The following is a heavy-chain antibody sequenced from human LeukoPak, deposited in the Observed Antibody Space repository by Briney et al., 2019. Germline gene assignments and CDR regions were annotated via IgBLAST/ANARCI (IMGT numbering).Heavy chain of an antibody. CDR3: ANTGYSSGWPHFDY. J-gene: IGHJ4*02. Sequence: ASVKVSCKASGGTFSSYAISWVRQAPGQGLEWMGGIIPIFGTANYAQKFQGRVTITADESTSTAYMELSSLRSEDTAVYYCANTGYSSGWPHFDYWGQGTLVTVSS. D-gene: IGHD6-19*01. CDR2: IIPIFGTA. CDR1: GGTFSSYA. V-gene: IGHV1-69*13.